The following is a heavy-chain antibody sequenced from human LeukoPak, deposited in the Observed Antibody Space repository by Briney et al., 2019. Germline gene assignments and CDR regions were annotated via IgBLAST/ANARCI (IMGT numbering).Heavy chain of an antibody. CDR2: INHSGST. J-gene: IGHJ3*02. CDR1: GGSFSGYY. D-gene: IGHD3-22*01. Sequence: SETLSLTCAVYGGSFSGYYWSWIRQPPGKGLEWIGEINHSGSTNYNPSLKSRVTISVDTSKNQFSLKLSSVTAADTAVYYCARCTMIDAFDIWGQGTMVTVSS. CDR3: ARCTMIDAFDI. V-gene: IGHV4-34*01.